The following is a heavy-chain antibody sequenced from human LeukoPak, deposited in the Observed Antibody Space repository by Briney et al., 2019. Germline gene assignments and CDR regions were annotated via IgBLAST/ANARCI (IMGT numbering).Heavy chain of an antibody. Sequence: PSETLSLTCTVSGGSISNYYWSWIRQPPGKGLEWIGHIYYSGATKYNPSLKSRITISVDTSKNQFSLMLSSVTAADTAVYYCARFGITVVRGGTYYFDYWGQGTLVTVSS. J-gene: IGHJ4*02. V-gene: IGHV4-59*08. D-gene: IGHD3-10*01. CDR3: ARFGITVVRGGTYYFDY. CDR2: IYYSGAT. CDR1: GGSISNYY.